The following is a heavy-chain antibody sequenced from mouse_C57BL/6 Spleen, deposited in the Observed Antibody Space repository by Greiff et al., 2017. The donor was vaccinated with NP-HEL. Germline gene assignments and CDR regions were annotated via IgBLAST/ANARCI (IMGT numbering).Heavy chain of an antibody. CDR3: ASELGRGYAMDY. CDR1: GYTFTDYN. Sequence: EVQLQQSGPELVKPGASVKMSCKASGYTFTDYNMHWVKQSHGKSLEWIGYINPNNGGTSYNQKFKGKATLTVNKSSSTAYMEHRSLTSEDSAVYYCASELGRGYAMDYWGQRTSVTVSS. D-gene: IGHD4-1*01. J-gene: IGHJ4*01. CDR2: INPNNGGT. V-gene: IGHV1-22*01.